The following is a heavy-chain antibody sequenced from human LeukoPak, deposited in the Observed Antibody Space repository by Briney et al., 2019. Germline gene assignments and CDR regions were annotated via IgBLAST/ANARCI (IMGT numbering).Heavy chain of an antibody. CDR2: INRDGIEK. D-gene: IGHD6-13*01. CDR3: GREQQARHSNWFDP. V-gene: IGHV3-7*01. CDR1: GFTLSSYW. J-gene: IGHJ5*02. Sequence: PGGSLRLSCAASGFTLSSYWMSWVRQAPGKGLEWVANINRDGIEKYYVDSVKGRFTISRDNAKNSLYLQMNSLRAEDTAVYFCGREQQARHSNWFDPWGQGTLVTVSS.